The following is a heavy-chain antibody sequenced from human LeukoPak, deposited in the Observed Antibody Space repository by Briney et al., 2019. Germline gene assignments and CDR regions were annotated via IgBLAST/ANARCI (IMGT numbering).Heavy chain of an antibody. CDR2: IGGSGANT. CDR3: AKVTDGSTTY. D-gene: IGHD5-24*01. CDR1: GFTFSNYG. V-gene: IGHV3-23*01. J-gene: IGHJ4*02. Sequence: EGSLRLSCAASGFTFSNYGMSWVRQAPGKGLEWVSAIGGSGANTYYADSVKGRFTISRDNSKTTLYLQMNSLRAEDTAVYYCAKVTDGSTTYWGQGTLVTVSS.